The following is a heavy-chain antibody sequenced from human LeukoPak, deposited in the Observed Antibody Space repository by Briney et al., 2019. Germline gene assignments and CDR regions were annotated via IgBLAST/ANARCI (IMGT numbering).Heavy chain of an antibody. CDR1: GYTFTSYG. CDR3: ARLVRLRFLEYYIMDV. J-gene: IGHJ6*02. V-gene: IGHV1-18*01. D-gene: IGHD3-3*01. CDR2: ISAYNGNT. Sequence: GASVKVSCKASGYTFTSYGISWVRQAPGQGLEWMGWISAYNGNTNYAQKLQGRVTMTTDTSTSTAYMELRGLRSDDTAVYYCARLVRLRFLEYYIMDVWGQGTTVTVSS.